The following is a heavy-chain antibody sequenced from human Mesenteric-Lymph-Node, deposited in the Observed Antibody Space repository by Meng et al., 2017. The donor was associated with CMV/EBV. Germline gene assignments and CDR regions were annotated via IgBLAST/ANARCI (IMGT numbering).Heavy chain of an antibody. J-gene: IGHJ4*02. Sequence: QLQLQEPGPGLVKPSETLSLTCTVSGGSISSSSYYWGWVRQPPGKGLVWMGIIYYRGSTYNPSLKSRVTISVDTSKNQFSLKLSSVTAADTAVYYCARDGDYYDSSGYNPFDYWGQGTLVTVSS. CDR1: GGSISSSSYY. D-gene: IGHD3-22*01. CDR3: ARDGDYYDSSGYNPFDY. CDR2: IYYRGST. V-gene: IGHV4-39*07.